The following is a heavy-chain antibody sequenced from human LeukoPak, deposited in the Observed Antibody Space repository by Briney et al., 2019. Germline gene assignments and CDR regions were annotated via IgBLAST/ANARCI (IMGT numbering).Heavy chain of an antibody. CDR1: GYTFTSYG. CDR3: ARPVRAAAGPYYFDY. D-gene: IGHD6-13*01. CDR2: ISAYNGNT. Sequence: ASVKVSCKASGYTFTSYGISWMRQAPGQGLEWMGWISAYNGNTNYAQKLQGRVTMTTDTSTSTAYMELRSLRSDDTAVYYCARPVRAAAGPYYFDYWGQGTLVTVSS. J-gene: IGHJ4*02. V-gene: IGHV1-18*01.